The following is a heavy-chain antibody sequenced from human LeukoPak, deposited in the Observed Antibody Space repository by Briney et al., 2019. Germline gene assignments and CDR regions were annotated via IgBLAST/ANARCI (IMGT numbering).Heavy chain of an antibody. CDR2: ISAYNGNT. V-gene: IGHV1-18*01. D-gene: IGHD2-15*01. Sequence: ASVKVSCKASGYTFTSYGISWVRQAPGQGLEWMGWISAYNGNTNYAQKLQGRVTMTTDTSTSTAYMELRSLRSDDTAVYYCAATPGCSGCSCYLVWFDPWGQGTLVTVSS. CDR3: AATPGCSGCSCYLVWFDP. CDR1: GYTFTSYG. J-gene: IGHJ5*02.